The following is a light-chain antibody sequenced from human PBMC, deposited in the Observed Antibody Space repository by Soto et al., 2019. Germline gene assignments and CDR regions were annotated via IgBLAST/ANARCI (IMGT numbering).Light chain of an antibody. CDR1: QSISNY. CDR3: QQSYDTSLT. CDR2: AAS. Sequence: DMEMTQSPSSLSASVGDRVTITCRASQSISNYLNWYQHKPGKVPKLLIYAASSLQSGVPTRFSGSGSGTDFTLTINSLKPEDFATYYCQQSYDTSLTFGGGTKMEIK. J-gene: IGKJ4*01. V-gene: IGKV1-39*01.